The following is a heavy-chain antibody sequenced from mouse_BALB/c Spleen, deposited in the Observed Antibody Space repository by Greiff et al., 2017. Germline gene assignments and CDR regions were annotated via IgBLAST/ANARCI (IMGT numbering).Heavy chain of an antibody. Sequence: EVQVVESGGGLVQPGGSLRLSCATSGFTFTDYYMSWVRQPPGKALEWLGFISNKANGYTTEYSASVKGRFTISRDNSQNILYLQMNTLRAEDSATYYCARDGGTGVASWGQGTLVTVSA. CDR1: GFTFTDYY. CDR3: ARDGGTGVAS. D-gene: IGHD4-1*01. J-gene: IGHJ3*01. CDR2: ISNKANGYTT. V-gene: IGHV7-3*02.